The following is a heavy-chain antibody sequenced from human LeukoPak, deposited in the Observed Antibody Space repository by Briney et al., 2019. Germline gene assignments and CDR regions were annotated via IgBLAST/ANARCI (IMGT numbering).Heavy chain of an antibody. V-gene: IGHV3-7*01. J-gene: IGHJ6*03. D-gene: IGHD3-22*01. CDR1: GFTFSSYW. CDR3: ARVSDSSGYYYRDYYYYMDV. CDR2: IKQDGSEK. Sequence: GGSLRLSCAASGFTFSSYWMSWVRQAPGKGLEWVANIKQDGSEKYYVDSVKGRFTISRDDAKNLLYLQMNSLRAEDTAVYYCARVSDSSGYYYRDYYYYMDVWGKGTTVTVSS.